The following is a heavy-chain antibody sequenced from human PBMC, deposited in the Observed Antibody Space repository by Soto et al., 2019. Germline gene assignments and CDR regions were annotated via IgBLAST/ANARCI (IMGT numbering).Heavy chain of an antibody. J-gene: IGHJ5*02. CDR3: ARGYPYCTNGVCYTNRYNWFDP. V-gene: IGHV4-34*01. Sequence: SETLSLTCAVYGGSFSGYYWSWIRQPPGKGLEWIGEINHSGSTNYNPSLKSRVTISVDTSKNQFPLKLSSVTAADTAVYYCARGYPYCTNGVCYTNRYNWFDPWGQGTLVTVS. CDR1: GGSFSGYY. D-gene: IGHD2-8*01. CDR2: INHSGST.